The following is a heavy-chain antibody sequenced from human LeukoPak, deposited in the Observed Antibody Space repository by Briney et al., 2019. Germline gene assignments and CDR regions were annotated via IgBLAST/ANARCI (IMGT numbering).Heavy chain of an antibody. CDR1: GFNFNNFA. CDR2: MTGPADTT. V-gene: IGHV3-23*01. J-gene: IGHJ4*02. CDR3: ATGAEIDH. Sequence: GGSLRLSCAASGFNFNNFAMSWVRQAPGKGLEWLSAMTGPADTTYYAESVNGRFTISRDYSKSMVFLQMNSLRVEDTAIYSCATGAEIDHWGQGTLVTVSS.